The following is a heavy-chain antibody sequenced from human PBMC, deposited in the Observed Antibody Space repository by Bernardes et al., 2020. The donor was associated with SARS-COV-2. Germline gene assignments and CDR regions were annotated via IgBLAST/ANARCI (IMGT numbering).Heavy chain of an antibody. V-gene: IGHV3-11*05. J-gene: IGHJ4*02. CDR3: VRDRRGFSGYDALRDDY. CDR1: GFTFSDYY. CDR2: ISVGSSYT. D-gene: IGHD5-12*01. Sequence: GGSLRLSCAASGFTFSDYYMNWIRQAPGKGLEWVSHISVGSSYTNYADSVKGRFTISRDNAKNSLYLQMNSLRAEDTAVYYCVRDRRGFSGYDALRDDYWGQGTLVTVSS.